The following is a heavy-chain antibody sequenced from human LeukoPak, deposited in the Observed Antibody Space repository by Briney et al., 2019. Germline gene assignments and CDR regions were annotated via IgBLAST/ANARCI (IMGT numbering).Heavy chain of an antibody. D-gene: IGHD2-21*02. CDR2: IDYDGINT. V-gene: IGHV3-74*01. J-gene: IGHJ1*01. CDR1: GYTFYTFW. CDR3: GRPEMPRHLVRTA. Sequence: GGSLRLSCAASGYTFYTFWMHWVRQAPGKGLVWVSRIDYDGINTYYADSVKGRFTISRDNAQNTMYLQMNSLRAEDTAVYYCGRPEMPRHLVRTAWGPGTLVTVSS.